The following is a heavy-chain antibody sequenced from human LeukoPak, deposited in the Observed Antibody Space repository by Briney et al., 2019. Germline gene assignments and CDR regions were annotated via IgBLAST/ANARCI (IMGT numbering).Heavy chain of an antibody. CDR1: GGSFSGYY. V-gene: IGHV4-34*01. CDR2: INHSGST. D-gene: IGHD6-19*01. CDR3: ARTIIGVAGTELGWFDP. Sequence: SETLSLTCAVYGGSFSGYYWSWIRQPPGKGLEWIGEINHSGSTNYNPSLKTRVTISADTSKNQFSLKLSSVTAADTAVYYCARTIIGVAGTELGWFDPWGQGALVTVSS. J-gene: IGHJ5*02.